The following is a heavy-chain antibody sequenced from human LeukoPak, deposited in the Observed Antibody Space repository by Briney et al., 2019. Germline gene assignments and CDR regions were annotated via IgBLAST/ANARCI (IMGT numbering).Heavy chain of an antibody. Sequence: SVKVSCKASGGTFSSYAISWVRQAPGQGLEWMGRIIPILGIANYAQKFQGRVTITADKSTSTAYMELSSLRSEDTAVYYCASSSAGTYVRYYYYGMDVWGQGTTVTVSS. D-gene: IGHD6-13*01. CDR2: IIPILGIA. CDR1: GGTFSSYA. CDR3: ASSSAGTYVRYYYYGMDV. J-gene: IGHJ6*02. V-gene: IGHV1-69*04.